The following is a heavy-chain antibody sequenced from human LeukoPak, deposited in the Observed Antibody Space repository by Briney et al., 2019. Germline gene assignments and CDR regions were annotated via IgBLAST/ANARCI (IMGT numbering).Heavy chain of an antibody. CDR3: ARAPIVVVPAAILWDY. CDR2: IYYSGST. CDR1: GVSISSGDYY. J-gene: IGHJ4*02. Sequence: SQTLSLTCTVSGVSISSGDYYWSWIRQPPGKGLEWIGYIYYSGSTYYNPSLKSRVTISVDTSKNQFSLKLSSVTAADTAVYYCARAPIVVVPAAILWDYWGQGTLVTVSS. D-gene: IGHD2-2*01. V-gene: IGHV4-30-4*01.